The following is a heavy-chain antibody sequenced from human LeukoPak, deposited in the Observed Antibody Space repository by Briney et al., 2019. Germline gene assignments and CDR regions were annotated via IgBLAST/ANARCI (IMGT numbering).Heavy chain of an antibody. CDR1: GYXFTNYW. Sequence: GESLKISCNGSGYXFTNYWICWVRQMPGKGLEWMGIIFPSDSDTRYSPSFQGQVTISADKSISTAYLQWSSLRASDTAMYYCARLGTFDYWGQGTLVTVSS. CDR2: IFPSDSDT. J-gene: IGHJ4*02. D-gene: IGHD3-16*01. CDR3: ARLGTFDY. V-gene: IGHV5-51*01.